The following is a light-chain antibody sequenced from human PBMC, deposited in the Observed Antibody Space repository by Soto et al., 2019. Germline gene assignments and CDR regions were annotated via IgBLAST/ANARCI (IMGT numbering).Light chain of an antibody. J-gene: IGLJ2*01. CDR2: EVS. Sequence: QSVLTQPASVSGSPGQSITISCTGTSSDVGGYNYVSWYQQHPGKAPKLMIYEVSNRPSGVSNRFSGSKSGNTASLTISGLQAEDAADYYCSSYTSSSTLVVFGGGTKVTVL. V-gene: IGLV2-14*01. CDR1: SSDVGGYNY. CDR3: SSYTSSSTLVV.